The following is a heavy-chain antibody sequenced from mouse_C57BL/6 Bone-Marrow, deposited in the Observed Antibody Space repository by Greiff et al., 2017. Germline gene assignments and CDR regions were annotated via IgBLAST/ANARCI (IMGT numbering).Heavy chain of an antibody. CDR2: INSDGGNT. CDR3: ARRRVDY. V-gene: IGHV5-2*01. J-gene: IGHJ2*01. CDR1: EFEIPSHD. Sequence: EVQVVESGGGLVQPGESLKLSCASNEFEIPSHDMSWVRKTPEQRLELVAAINSDGGNTDYPATMERRFIISRDNTKKTLYLQMCSLTSEDTALYYCARRRVDYWGQGTTLTVSS.